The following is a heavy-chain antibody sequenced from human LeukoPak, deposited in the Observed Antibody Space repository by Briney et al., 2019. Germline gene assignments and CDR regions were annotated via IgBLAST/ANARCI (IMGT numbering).Heavy chain of an antibody. V-gene: IGHV3-21*01. J-gene: IGHJ4*02. CDR1: GFTFSSYS. Sequence: PGGSLRLSCAASGFTFSSYSMNWVRQAPGKGLEWVSSISSSSSYIYYADSVKGRFTISRDNAKNTLYLQMNSLRAEDTAVYYCARGTDYYDSSGYYMDYWGQGTLVTVSS. CDR2: ISSSSSYI. CDR3: ARGTDYYDSSGYYMDY. D-gene: IGHD3-22*01.